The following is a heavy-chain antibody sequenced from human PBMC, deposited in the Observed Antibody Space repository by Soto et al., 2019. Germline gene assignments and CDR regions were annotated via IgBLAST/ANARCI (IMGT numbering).Heavy chain of an antibody. D-gene: IGHD4-17*01. CDR2: ISGSGGST. V-gene: IGHV3-23*01. CDR1: GFTFSSHA. Sequence: GGSLRLSCAASGFTFSSHAMSWVRQAQGKGLEWVSAISGSGGSTYYADSVKGRFTISRDNSKNTLYLQMNSLRAEDTAVYYCAKDYMTTVTGDAFDIWGQGTMVTVSS. J-gene: IGHJ3*02. CDR3: AKDYMTTVTGDAFDI.